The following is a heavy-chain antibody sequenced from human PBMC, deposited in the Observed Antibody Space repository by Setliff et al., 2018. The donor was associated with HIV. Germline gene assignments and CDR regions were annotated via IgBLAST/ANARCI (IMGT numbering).Heavy chain of an antibody. J-gene: IGHJ4*02. CDR3: TIGYCSGGSCYYFDY. V-gene: IGHV3-73*01. CDR2: IRSKANNYAT. CDR1: GFSNSA. Sequence: GGSLRLSCAASGFSNSALHWVRQAPGKGLEWVGRIRSKANNYATEYGASVKGRFIISRDDSKNTAYLQMNSLKTEDTAVYYCTIGYCSGGSCYYFDYWGQGTLVTVSS. D-gene: IGHD2-15*01.